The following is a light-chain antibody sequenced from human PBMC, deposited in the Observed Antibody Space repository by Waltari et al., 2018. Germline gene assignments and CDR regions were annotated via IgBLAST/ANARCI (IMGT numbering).Light chain of an antibody. Sequence: EIVLTQSPGTLSLSPGERATLSCRASQSVSRAVAWYQQKPGQAPRLLIYAASSSATGIPDRFRGSGSGTDFSLTISRLEPEDFAVYYCQHYVRLPVTFGQGTKVEIK. CDR3: QHYVRLPVT. CDR2: AAS. V-gene: IGKV3-20*01. CDR1: QSVSRAV. J-gene: IGKJ1*01.